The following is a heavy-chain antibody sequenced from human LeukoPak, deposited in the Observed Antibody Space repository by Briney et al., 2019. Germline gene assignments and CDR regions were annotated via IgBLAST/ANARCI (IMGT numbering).Heavy chain of an antibody. CDR2: INPNSGGT. CDR3: ARGLWFGDENPPYFDY. Sequence: ASVKVSCKASGYTFTGYYIHWVRQAPGQGLEWMGWINPNSGGTNCAQNFQGRVTMTRDTSISTAHMELSRLRSDDTAVYYCARGLWFGDENPPYFDYWGQGILVTVSS. J-gene: IGHJ4*02. D-gene: IGHD3-10*01. CDR1: GYTFTGYY. V-gene: IGHV1-2*02.